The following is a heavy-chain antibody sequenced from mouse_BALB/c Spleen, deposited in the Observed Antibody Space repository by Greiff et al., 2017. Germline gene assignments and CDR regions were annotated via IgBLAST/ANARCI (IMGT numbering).Heavy chain of an antibody. J-gene: IGHJ2*01. CDR1: GFTFTDYY. D-gene: IGHD2-4*01. CDR2: IRNKANGYTT. Sequence: EVQGVESGGGLVQPGGSLRLSCATSGFTFTDYYMSWVRQPPGKALEWLGFIRNKANGYTTEYSASVKGRFTISRDNSQSILYLQMNTLRAEDSATYYCARAMITPYYFDYWGQGTTLTVSS. V-gene: IGHV7-3*02. CDR3: ARAMITPYYFDY.